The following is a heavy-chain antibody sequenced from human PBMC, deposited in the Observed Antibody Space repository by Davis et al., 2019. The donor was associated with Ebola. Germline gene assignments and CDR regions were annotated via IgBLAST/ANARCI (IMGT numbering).Heavy chain of an antibody. CDR2: ISSSSSTI. D-gene: IGHD3-3*01. Sequence: GGSLRLSCAASGFTFSSYSMNWVRQAPGKGLEWVSYISSSSSTIYYADSVKGRFTISRDNAKKSLYLQMNSLRAEDTAVYYCARDSGYYDFWSGSTWFDPWGQGTLVTVSS. V-gene: IGHV3-48*01. CDR1: GFTFSSYS. J-gene: IGHJ5*02. CDR3: ARDSGYYDFWSGSTWFDP.